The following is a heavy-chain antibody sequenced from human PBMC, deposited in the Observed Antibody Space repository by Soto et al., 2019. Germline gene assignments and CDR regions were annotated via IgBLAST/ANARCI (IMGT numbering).Heavy chain of an antibody. D-gene: IGHD3-22*01. CDR1: GFTFSDYY. Sequence: GGSLRLSCAASGFTFSDYYMSWVRQAPGKGLEGVSYSSRGRSSIYYADSVSGRFTISMDDAKNSLYLQMNSLRAEDTAVYYWARDYYDSSNYYLYYLEYPGQRTMVTVSS. J-gene: IGHJ4*02. CDR2: SSRGRSSI. CDR3: ARDYYDSSNYYLYYLEY. V-gene: IGHV3-11*01.